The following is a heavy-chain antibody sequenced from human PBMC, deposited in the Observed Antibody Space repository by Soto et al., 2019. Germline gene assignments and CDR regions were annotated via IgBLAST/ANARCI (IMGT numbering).Heavy chain of an antibody. CDR2: IYYSGST. D-gene: IGHD6-13*01. CDR3: ARQKVAAAGDFDY. V-gene: IGHV4-59*08. Sequence: KDSETLSLTCTVSGGSISSYYWSWIRQPPGKGLEWIGYIYYSGSTNYNPSLKSRVTISVDTSKNQFSLKLSSVTAADTAVYYCARQKVAAAGDFDYWGQGTLVTVSS. CDR1: GGSISSYY. J-gene: IGHJ4*02.